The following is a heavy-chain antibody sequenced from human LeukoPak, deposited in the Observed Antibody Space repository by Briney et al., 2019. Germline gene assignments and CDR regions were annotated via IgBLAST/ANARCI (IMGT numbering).Heavy chain of an antibody. CDR3: AREYSSSWYNWFDP. Sequence: GASVNVSCKASGYTFTSYGISWVRQAPGQGLDWMGWISAYNGNTNYAQKLQGRVTMTTDTSTSTAYMELRSLRSDDTAVYYCAREYSSSWYNWFDPWGQGTLVTVSS. CDR1: GYTFTSYG. J-gene: IGHJ5*02. V-gene: IGHV1-18*01. D-gene: IGHD6-13*01. CDR2: ISAYNGNT.